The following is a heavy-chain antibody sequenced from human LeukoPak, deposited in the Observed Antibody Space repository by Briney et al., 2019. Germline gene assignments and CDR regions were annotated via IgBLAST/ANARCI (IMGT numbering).Heavy chain of an antibody. Sequence: SETLSLTCTVSGVSMRSYYWSWIRQPPGKGLEWIGYVFSSGSTDYNPSLKSRVTMSVVTSRNQFSLNLRSVTAADTAVYYCTRGGWLRFDYWGQGIQVTVSS. V-gene: IGHV4-59*01. CDR2: VFSSGST. CDR1: GVSMRSYY. D-gene: IGHD5-12*01. CDR3: TRGGWLRFDY. J-gene: IGHJ4*02.